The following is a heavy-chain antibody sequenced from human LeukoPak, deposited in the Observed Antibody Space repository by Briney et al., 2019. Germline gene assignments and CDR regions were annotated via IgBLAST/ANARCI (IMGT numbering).Heavy chain of an antibody. J-gene: IGHJ4*02. D-gene: IGHD1-26*01. CDR1: GYTFTGHY. CDR3: ARSYSGSYYAESGVDY. Sequence: ASVKVSCKASGYTFTGHYMHWVRQAPGQGLEWMGWINPNSGGTHYAQKFQGRVTMTMDTSISTAYMELSRLRSDDTAVYYCARSYSGSYYAESGVDYWGQGTLVTVSS. CDR2: INPNSGGT. V-gene: IGHV1-2*02.